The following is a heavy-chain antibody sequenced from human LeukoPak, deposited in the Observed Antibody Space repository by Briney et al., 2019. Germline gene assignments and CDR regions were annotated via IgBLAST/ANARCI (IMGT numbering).Heavy chain of an antibody. CDR1: GFALSDFA. Sequence: SLRLSCTPSGFALSDFATRWVRQSAGEGKDWVGFIRRGASGRAAEYAASVKGRFISSRDDSKGIDYLQMNSLKTEDTAVYYCSRNGLVDFDYWGQGSRVIVSP. J-gene: IGHJ4*02. CDR3: SRNGLVDFDY. V-gene: IGHV3-49*04. CDR2: IRRGASGRAA.